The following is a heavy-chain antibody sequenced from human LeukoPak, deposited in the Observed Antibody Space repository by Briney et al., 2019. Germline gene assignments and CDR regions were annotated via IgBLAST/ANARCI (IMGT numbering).Heavy chain of an antibody. J-gene: IGHJ4*02. D-gene: IGHD1-1*01. CDR2: ISYDGSNK. CDR1: GLTFSSYG. V-gene: IGHV3-30*18. CDR3: AKVVAATGTDY. Sequence: GGSLRLSCAASGLTFSSYGMHWVRKAPGKGLDWLAVISYDGSNKYYADSVKGRFTISRDNSKNMLYLQMNSLRAGDTAVYYCAKVVAATGTDYWGQGTLVTVSS.